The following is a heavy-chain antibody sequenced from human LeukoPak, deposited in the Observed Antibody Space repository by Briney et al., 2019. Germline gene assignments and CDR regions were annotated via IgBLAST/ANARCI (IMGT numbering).Heavy chain of an antibody. CDR1: GYSFTSYW. Sequence: GGSLKISCKGSGYSFTSYWIGWVRQMPGKGLEWMGIIYPGYSYTRYSPSFQGQVTISADKSISTAYLQLSSLKASDTAMYYCARYIVATTFFDYWGEGTLVTVCS. V-gene: IGHV5-51*03. CDR3: ARYIVATTFFDY. J-gene: IGHJ4*02. D-gene: IGHD5-12*01. CDR2: IYPGYSYT.